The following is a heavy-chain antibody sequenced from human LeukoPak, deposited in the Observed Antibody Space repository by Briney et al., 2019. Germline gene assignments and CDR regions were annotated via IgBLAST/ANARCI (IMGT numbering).Heavy chain of an antibody. Sequence: ASVNVSCKASGYTFTSYAMHWVRQAPGQRLEWMGWINAGNGNTKYSQKFQGRVTITRDTSASTAYMELSSLRSEDTAVYYCARESSWSAQDYWGQGTLVTVSS. CDR2: INAGNGNT. CDR1: GYTFTSYA. J-gene: IGHJ4*02. D-gene: IGHD6-13*01. V-gene: IGHV1-3*01. CDR3: ARESSWSAQDY.